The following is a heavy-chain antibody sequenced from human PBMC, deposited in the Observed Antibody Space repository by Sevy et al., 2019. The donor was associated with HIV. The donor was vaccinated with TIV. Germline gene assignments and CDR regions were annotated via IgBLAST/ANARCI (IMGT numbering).Heavy chain of an antibody. J-gene: IGHJ5*02. Sequence: SETLSLTCTVFGGSISAYYWSWIRQSPGKGLEYIGYIYYTGSTYYNPSLKSRVTISIDTSKNQFSLRLTSVTAAATAMYYCARAPPVRSGDDSLNWFDPWGQGTLVTVSS. CDR2: IYYTGST. CDR1: GGSISAYY. V-gene: IGHV4-59*01. D-gene: IGHD5-12*01. CDR3: ARAPPVRSGDDSLNWFDP.